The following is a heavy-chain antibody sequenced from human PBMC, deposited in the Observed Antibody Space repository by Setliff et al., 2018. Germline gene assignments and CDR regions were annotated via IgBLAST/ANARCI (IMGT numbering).Heavy chain of an antibody. D-gene: IGHD6-6*01. V-gene: IGHV5-51*01. CDR2: IYPGDSDT. Sequence: GESLKISCKASGYSFASYWIAWVRQMPGKGLEWMGVIYPGDSDTRYSPSFRGQVTISADKSISTAYLQWSLPEDTALYYCAKSSGSSSSTNLEYLGPGTLVTVSS. CDR1: GYSFASYW. CDR3: AKSSGSSSSTNLEY. J-gene: IGHJ4*02.